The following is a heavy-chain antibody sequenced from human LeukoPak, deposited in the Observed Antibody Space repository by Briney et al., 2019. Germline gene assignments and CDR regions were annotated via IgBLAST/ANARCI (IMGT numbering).Heavy chain of an antibody. J-gene: IGHJ4*02. CDR1: GCSISSYY. CDR2: IYTSGST. V-gene: IGHV4-4*08. Sequence: SETLSLTCTVSGCSISSYYWNWIRQPPGKGLEWIGRIYTSGSTNYNPSLKSRVTISVDTSKNQFSLKLSSVTAADTAVYYCAGSIAAAGDYFDYWGQGTLVTVSS. D-gene: IGHD6-13*01. CDR3: AGSIAAAGDYFDY.